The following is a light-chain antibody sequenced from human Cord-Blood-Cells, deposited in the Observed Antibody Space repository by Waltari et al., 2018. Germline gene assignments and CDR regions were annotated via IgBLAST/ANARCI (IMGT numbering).Light chain of an antibody. Sequence: QSALTQPASVSGSPGQSITISCTGTSSDVGRYNLVSWYQQPPGKAPKLMVYEGRKRPSGVSNRFSGSKSGNTASLTISGLQAEDEADYYCCSYAGSSTFVVFGGGTKLTVL. CDR3: CSYAGSSTFVV. J-gene: IGLJ2*01. V-gene: IGLV2-23*01. CDR2: EGR. CDR1: SSDVGRYNL.